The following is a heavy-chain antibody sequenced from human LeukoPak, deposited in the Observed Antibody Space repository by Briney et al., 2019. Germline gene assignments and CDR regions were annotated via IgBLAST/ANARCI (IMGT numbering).Heavy chain of an antibody. CDR3: ARRRVRGLYYYYYMDV. D-gene: IGHD3-10*01. CDR2: IYYSGST. V-gene: IGHV4-39*01. Sequence: SETLSLTCTVSGGSIISSSYYWGWIRQPPGKGLEWIGSIYYSGSTYYNPSLKSRVTISVDTSKNQFSLKLSSVTAADTAVYYCARRRVRGLYYYYYMDVWGKGTTVTISS. CDR1: GGSIISSSYY. J-gene: IGHJ6*03.